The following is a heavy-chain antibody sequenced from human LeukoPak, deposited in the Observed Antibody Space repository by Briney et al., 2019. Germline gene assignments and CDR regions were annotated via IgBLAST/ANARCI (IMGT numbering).Heavy chain of an antibody. CDR1: GFTFSGHN. D-gene: IGHD3-10*01. CDR3: ASPQDGSGSYHPPFDY. J-gene: IGHJ4*02. Sequence: GGSLRLSCAASGFTFSGHNMNWVRQAPGKGLEWISFVSISSGTIYYADSVNGRFRISKDNAKSSLDLEMNSLRAEDTAVYYCASPQDGSGSYHPPFDYWGQGTLVTVSS. V-gene: IGHV3-48*04. CDR2: VSISSGTI.